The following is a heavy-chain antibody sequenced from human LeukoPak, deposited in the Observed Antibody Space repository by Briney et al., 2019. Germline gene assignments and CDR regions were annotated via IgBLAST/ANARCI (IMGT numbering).Heavy chain of an antibody. CDR2: ISYDGSNK. Sequence: GGSLRLSCAASGFTFSSYAMHWVRQAPGKGLEWVAVISYDGSNKYYADSVRGRFTVSRHNAKNSLYLQMNSLRAEDTAVYFCARGGFYYGSGSYSWGQGTLVTVSS. D-gene: IGHD3-10*01. CDR1: GFTFSSYA. CDR3: ARGGFYYGSGSYS. J-gene: IGHJ5*02. V-gene: IGHV3-30*04.